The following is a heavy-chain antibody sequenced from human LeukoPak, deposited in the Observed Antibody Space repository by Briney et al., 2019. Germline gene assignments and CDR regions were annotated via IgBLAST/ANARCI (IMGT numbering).Heavy chain of an antibody. CDR1: GGSFRGYY. Sequence: SETLSLTCAVYGGSFRGYYWSWIRQPPGKGLEWIGEINHSGSTNYNPSLKSRVTISVDTSKNQFSLKLSSVTAADTAVYYCARGCIAAAGTRSVDWFDPWGQGTLVTVSS. V-gene: IGHV4-34*01. CDR2: INHSGST. J-gene: IGHJ5*02. CDR3: ARGCIAAAGTRSVDWFDP. D-gene: IGHD6-13*01.